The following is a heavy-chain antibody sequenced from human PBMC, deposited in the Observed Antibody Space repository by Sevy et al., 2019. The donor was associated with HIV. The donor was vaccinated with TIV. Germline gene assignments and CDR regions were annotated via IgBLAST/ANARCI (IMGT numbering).Heavy chain of an antibody. J-gene: IGHJ6*03. D-gene: IGHD4-17*01. CDR3: ARLTTVTTFLLNYYYYMDV. Sequence: ASVKVSCKASGYTFTSYGISWVRQAPGQGLEWMGWISAYKGNTNYAQKLQGRVTMTTDTSTSTAYMELRSLRSDDTAVYYCARLTTVTTFLLNYYYYMDVWGKGTTVTVSS. CDR2: ISAYKGNT. V-gene: IGHV1-18*01. CDR1: GYTFTSYG.